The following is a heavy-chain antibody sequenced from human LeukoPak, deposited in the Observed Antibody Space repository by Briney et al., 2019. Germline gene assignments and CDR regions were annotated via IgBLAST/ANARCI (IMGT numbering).Heavy chain of an antibody. CDR2: IIPIFGTA. CDR3: ARADYYGSGSYDWYFDL. Sequence: SVKVSCKASGGTFSSYAISWVRQAPGQGLEWMGGIIPIFGTANYAQKFQGRVTITADESTSTAYMELSSLRSEDTAVYYCARADYYGSGSYDWYFDLWGRGTLVTASS. J-gene: IGHJ2*01. D-gene: IGHD3-10*01. CDR1: GGTFSSYA. V-gene: IGHV1-69*13.